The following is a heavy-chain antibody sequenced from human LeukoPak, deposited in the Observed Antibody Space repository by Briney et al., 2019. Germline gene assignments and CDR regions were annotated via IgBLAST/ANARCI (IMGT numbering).Heavy chain of an antibody. CDR1: GFTFSSYA. CDR3: AKGLTLLWFGELGAFDI. D-gene: IGHD3-10*01. CDR2: ISSSSSTI. J-gene: IGHJ3*02. Sequence: GGSLRLSCAASGFTFSSYAMSWVRQAPGKGLEWVSYISSSSSTIYYADSVKGRFTISRDNAKNSLYLQMNSLRAEDTAVYYCAKGLTLLWFGELGAFDIWGQGTMVTVSS. V-gene: IGHV3-48*01.